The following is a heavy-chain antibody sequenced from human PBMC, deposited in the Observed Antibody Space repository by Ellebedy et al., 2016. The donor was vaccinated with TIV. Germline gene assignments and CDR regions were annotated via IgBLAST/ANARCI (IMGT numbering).Heavy chain of an antibody. J-gene: IGHJ2*01. V-gene: IGHV5-51*01. Sequence: GESLKISCKASGYTFTTYWIGWVRQMPGKGLEWMGIINPGDSDTRYSPSFQGRVTISADKSINTAYLQWSSLKASDTAMYYCARRGGNVWYFDLWGRGTLVTVSS. CDR1: GYTFTTYW. CDR3: ARRGGNVWYFDL. CDR2: INPGDSDT. D-gene: IGHD4-23*01.